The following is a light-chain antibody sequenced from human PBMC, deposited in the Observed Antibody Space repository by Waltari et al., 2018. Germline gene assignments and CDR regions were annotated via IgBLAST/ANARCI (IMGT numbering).Light chain of an antibody. J-gene: IGLJ3*02. CDR1: SDDVGGFDA. Sequence: QSALTQPASVSGSPGQSITIPCTGTSDDVGGFDAVPWYQQFPGIPPSLIIFAVTWRPSGVSERFSGAKSGNTATLTISGLRPEDEAVYYCCSYVRNSGVTFGGGTKLTVL. V-gene: IGLV2-23*02. CDR3: CSYVRNSGVT. CDR2: AVT.